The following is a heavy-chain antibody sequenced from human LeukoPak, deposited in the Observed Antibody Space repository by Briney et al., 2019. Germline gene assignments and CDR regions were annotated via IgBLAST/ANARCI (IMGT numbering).Heavy chain of an antibody. J-gene: IGHJ6*03. CDR1: GGSISSSTYY. Sequence: SETVSLTCTASGGSISSSTYYSGWIRQPPGKGLEWIGTIYYSGSAYYSPSLKSRVTISLDRSKNQFSLKLTSVTAADTAVYYCARAGGFLGYLDVWGKGTTVTVSS. D-gene: IGHD3-16*01. V-gene: IGHV4-39*07. CDR3: ARAGGFLGYLDV. CDR2: IYYSGSA.